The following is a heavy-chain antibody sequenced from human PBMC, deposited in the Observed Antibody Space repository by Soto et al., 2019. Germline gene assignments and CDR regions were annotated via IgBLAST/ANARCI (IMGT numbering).Heavy chain of an antibody. J-gene: IGHJ5*02. CDR2: INAGNGNT. D-gene: IGHD2-2*03. V-gene: IGHV1-3*01. Sequence: ASVKVSCKASGYTFTSYAMHWVRQAPGQRLEWMGWINAGNGNTKYAQKFQGRVTITRDTSISTAYMELSRLRSDDTAVYYCARGLDIVVVPAAMPTGYFWFDPWGQGTLVTVSS. CDR1: GYTFTSYA. CDR3: ARGLDIVVVPAAMPTGYFWFDP.